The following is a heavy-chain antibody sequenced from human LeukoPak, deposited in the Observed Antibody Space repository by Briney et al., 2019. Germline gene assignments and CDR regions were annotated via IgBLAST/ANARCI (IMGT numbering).Heavy chain of an antibody. CDR3: AKPYYYGSRSYMDY. CDR2: ISYDGSNT. J-gene: IGHJ4*02. CDR1: GFTFSSYG. V-gene: IGHV3-30*18. Sequence: GGSLRLSCAASGFTFSSYGMHWVRQARGKGLEWVAVISYDGSNTYYADSVKGRFTISRDNSKNMLYLQMNSLRAEDTAVYYCAKPYYYGSRSYMDYWGQGTLVTVSS. D-gene: IGHD3-10*01.